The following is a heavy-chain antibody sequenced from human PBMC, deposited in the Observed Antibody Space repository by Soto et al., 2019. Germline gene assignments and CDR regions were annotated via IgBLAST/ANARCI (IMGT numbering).Heavy chain of an antibody. D-gene: IGHD3-3*01. Sequence: EVQLLESGGGLAQPGGSLRLSCEVSGFTFRKYVMTWVRQAPGKGLEWVSSLSSTGGSTYYADSVKGRFTVSRDNSKNTLFLQMNSLRAEDTAIYYCAKDQGFLEGIPQGGLDVWGPGTTVAVSS. J-gene: IGHJ6*02. V-gene: IGHV3-23*01. CDR2: LSSTGGST. CDR3: AKDQGFLEGIPQGGLDV. CDR1: GFTFRKYV.